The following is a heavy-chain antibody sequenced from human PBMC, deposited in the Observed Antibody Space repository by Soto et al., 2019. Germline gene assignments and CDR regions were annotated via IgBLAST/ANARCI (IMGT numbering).Heavy chain of an antibody. Sequence: EVQLVESGGGLVRPGGSLRLSCAASGFTFSNYNMNWIRQAPGKGLEWVSSISSGSSYTFYPDSVKGRFTVSRDNARNSLFLQLNSLRADDTAVYYCAKTSYDFWSGYYPVDHWGRGTLVTVSS. CDR1: GFTFSNYN. J-gene: IGHJ4*02. V-gene: IGHV3-21*01. D-gene: IGHD3-3*01. CDR3: AKTSYDFWSGYYPVDH. CDR2: ISSGSSYT.